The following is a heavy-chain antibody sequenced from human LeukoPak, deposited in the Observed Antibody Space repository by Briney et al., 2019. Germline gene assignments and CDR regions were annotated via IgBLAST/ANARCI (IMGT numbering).Heavy chain of an antibody. J-gene: IGHJ4*02. CDR3: ATDYGRIVGATFDY. D-gene: IGHD1-26*01. V-gene: IGHV1-24*01. CDR1: GYTLTELS. Sequence: ASVKVSCKVSGYTLTELSMHWVRQAPGKGLEWMGGFDPEDGETIYAQKFQGRVTMTEDTSTDTAYMGLSSLRSEDTAVYYCATDYGRIVGATFDYWGQGTLVTVSS. CDR2: FDPEDGET.